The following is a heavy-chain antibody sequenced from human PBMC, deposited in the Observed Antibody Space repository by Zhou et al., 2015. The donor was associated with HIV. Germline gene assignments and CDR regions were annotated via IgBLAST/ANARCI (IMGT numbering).Heavy chain of an antibody. CDR2: INPNSGGT. CDR1: GYTFTGYY. D-gene: IGHD6-13*01. V-gene: IGHV1-2*04. Sequence: QVQLVQSGAEVKKPGASVKVSCKASGYTFTGYYMHWVRQAPGQGLEWMGWINPNSGGTNYAQKFQGWVTMTRDTSISTAYMELSRLRSDDTAVYYCARVWGIADGRYYFDYWGQGTLVTVSS. CDR3: ARVWGIADGRYYFDY. J-gene: IGHJ4*02.